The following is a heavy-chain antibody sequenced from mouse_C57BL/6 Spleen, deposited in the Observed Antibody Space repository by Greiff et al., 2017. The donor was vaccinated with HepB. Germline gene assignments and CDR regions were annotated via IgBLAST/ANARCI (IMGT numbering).Heavy chain of an antibody. CDR1: GYTFTSYW. Sequence: VQLQQSGAELVNPGASVKMSCKASGYTFTSYWITWVKQRPGQGLEWIGDIYPGSGSTNYNEKFKSKATLTVDTSSSTAYMQLSSLTSEDSAVYYCARGLRSLYWYFDVWGTGTTVTVSS. D-gene: IGHD2-4*01. V-gene: IGHV1-55*01. CDR3: ARGLRSLYWYFDV. CDR2: IYPGSGST. J-gene: IGHJ1*03.